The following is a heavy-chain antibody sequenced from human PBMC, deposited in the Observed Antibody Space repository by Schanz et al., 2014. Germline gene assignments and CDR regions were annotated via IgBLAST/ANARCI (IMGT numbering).Heavy chain of an antibody. V-gene: IGHV1-18*01. Sequence: QVQLVQSGAEVKKPGASVKVSCKASGYTFTSHGISWVRQAPGQGLEWMGWITAYNGDTNYALKLQGKGTMTTDTSTGTSYMELTSLRFDDTAVYYCARGPIPIQGVPMDFWGQGTLVTVSS. J-gene: IGHJ4*02. D-gene: IGHD3-10*01. CDR1: GYTFTSHG. CDR3: ARGPIPIQGVPMDF. CDR2: ITAYNGDT.